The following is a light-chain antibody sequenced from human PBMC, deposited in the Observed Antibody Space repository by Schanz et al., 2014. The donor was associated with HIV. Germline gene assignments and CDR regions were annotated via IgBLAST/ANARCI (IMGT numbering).Light chain of an antibody. CDR1: QSVSSSY. CDR3: QQYDVYPWT. CDR2: DAS. J-gene: IGKJ1*01. V-gene: IGKV3-20*01. Sequence: EIVLTQSPGTLSLSPGERATLSCRASQSVSSSYLAWYQQKPGQAPRLLIYDASNRATGIPARFSGSGSGTDFTLTISCLQSEDFAIYYCQQYDVYPWTFGQGTKVEIK.